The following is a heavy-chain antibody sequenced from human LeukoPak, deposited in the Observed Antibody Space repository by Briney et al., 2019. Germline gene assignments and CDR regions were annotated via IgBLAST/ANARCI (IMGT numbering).Heavy chain of an antibody. Sequence: GGSLRLSCAASGSTVTKSWMSWARHPARKGRGWVAMIREDVGYIDDVGSVKGRFTIANDNTKNSLYLQMNSLRAEDTAMYYCVRDRGSGSSQTHEFFEHWGQGTLVTVSS. CDR3: VRDRGSGSSQTHEFFEH. CDR2: IREDVGYI. V-gene: IGHV3-7*01. D-gene: IGHD1-26*01. J-gene: IGHJ1*01. CDR1: GSTVTKSW.